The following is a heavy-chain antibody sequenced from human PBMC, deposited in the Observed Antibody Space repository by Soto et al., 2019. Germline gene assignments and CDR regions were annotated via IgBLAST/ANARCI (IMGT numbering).Heavy chain of an antibody. CDR1: GFSFSSHG. CDR3: TRGAQQLANSVIDV. D-gene: IGHD6-13*01. Sequence: QVQLVESGGNVVQPGRSLRLSCAASGFSFSSHGMHWVRQAPGKGLEWVAHLWAGGNFAYYAYSVKGRFTISSDQSKNTIYLQMDILGAEDTAVYYCTRGAQQLANSVIDVCVQGTTVTVSS. J-gene: IGHJ6*02. V-gene: IGHV3-33*01. CDR2: LWAGGNFA.